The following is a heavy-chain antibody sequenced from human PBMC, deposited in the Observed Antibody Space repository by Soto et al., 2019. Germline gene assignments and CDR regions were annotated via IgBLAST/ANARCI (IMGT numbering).Heavy chain of an antibody. CDR2: INPSGDST. Sequence: ASVKVSCKTSGYSFTGQYIHWVRQAPGQGLEWMGIINPSGDSTNYAQKFHGRVSMTRDTSTSTAYMELSSLRFDDTAVYYCARHSGYDYVFDYWGQGTLVTVSS. D-gene: IGHD5-12*01. V-gene: IGHV1-46*01. CDR1: GYSFTGQY. CDR3: ARHSGYDYVFDY. J-gene: IGHJ4*02.